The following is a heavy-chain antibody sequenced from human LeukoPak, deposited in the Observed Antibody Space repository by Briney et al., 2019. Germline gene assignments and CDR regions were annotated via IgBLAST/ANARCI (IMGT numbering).Heavy chain of an antibody. CDR3: ARIFGGFD. V-gene: IGHV4-4*02. J-gene: IGHJ4*02. Sequence: SGTLSLTCAVSGGSVSSTNWWSWVRQPPGKGLEWIGEVHHSGSTNYNPSLRSRVIVSVDKSENQFSLKLSSVTAADTAVYYCARIFGGFDWGLGTLVTVSS. CDR2: VHHSGST. D-gene: IGHD3-3*01. CDR1: GGSVSSTNW.